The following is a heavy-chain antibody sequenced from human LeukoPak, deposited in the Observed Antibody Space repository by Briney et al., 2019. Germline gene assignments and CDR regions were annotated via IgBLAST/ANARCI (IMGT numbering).Heavy chain of an antibody. CDR1: GGSISSYY. J-gene: IGHJ4*02. D-gene: IGHD5-18*01. CDR3: AGGYSYGWYYFDY. CDR2: IYYSGST. V-gene: IGHV4-59*01. Sequence: SETLSLTCTVSGGSISSYYWSRIRQPPGKGLEWIGYIYYSGSTNYNPSLKSRVTISVDTSKNQFSLKLSSVTAADTAVYYCAGGYSYGWYYFDYWGQGTLVTVSS.